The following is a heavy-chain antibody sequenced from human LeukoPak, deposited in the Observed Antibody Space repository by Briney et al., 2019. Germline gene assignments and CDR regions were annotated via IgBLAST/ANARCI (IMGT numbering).Heavy chain of an antibody. Sequence: GGSLRLSCAVSGFTFSSYWMHWVRQAPGKGLVWLSRISGDESSTSYADSVKGRFTISRDNSKNTLYLQMNSLRAEDTAVYYCARGAAAGGSWFDPWGQGTLVTVSS. CDR2: ISGDESST. D-gene: IGHD6-13*01. CDR3: ARGAAAGGSWFDP. J-gene: IGHJ5*02. CDR1: GFTFSSYW. V-gene: IGHV3-74*01.